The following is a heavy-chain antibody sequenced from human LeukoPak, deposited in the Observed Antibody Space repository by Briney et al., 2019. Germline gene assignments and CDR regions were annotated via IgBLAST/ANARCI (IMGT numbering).Heavy chain of an antibody. Sequence: GGPLRLSCAASGFTFSSYNMNWVRQAPGKGLEWVSSISSSSSYIYYTDSVKGRFTISRDNAKNSLYLQMNSLRAEDTALYYCAKAVYYGSGSYGGNWFDPWGQGTLVTVSS. J-gene: IGHJ5*02. CDR2: ISSSSSYI. CDR3: AKAVYYGSGSYGGNWFDP. D-gene: IGHD3-10*01. CDR1: GFTFSSYN. V-gene: IGHV3-21*04.